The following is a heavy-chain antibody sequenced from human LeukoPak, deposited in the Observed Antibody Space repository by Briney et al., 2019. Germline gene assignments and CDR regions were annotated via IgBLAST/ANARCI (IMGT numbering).Heavy chain of an antibody. Sequence: PGGSLRLFCAASGFTFSDYYMSWIRQAPGKWLAWVSYISSNGSTIYYADSVKGRFTISRDNAKNSLYLQMNSLRAEDTAVYYCASHRVRDIPGAFDIWGQGTMVTVSS. CDR2: ISSNGSTI. J-gene: IGHJ3*02. CDR3: ASHRVRDIPGAFDI. V-gene: IGHV3-11*04. CDR1: GFTFSDYY. D-gene: IGHD3-10*01.